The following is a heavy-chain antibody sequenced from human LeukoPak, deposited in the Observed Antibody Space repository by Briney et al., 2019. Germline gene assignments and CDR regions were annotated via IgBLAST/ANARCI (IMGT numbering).Heavy chain of an antibody. D-gene: IGHD6-25*01. Sequence: SETLSLTCTVSGGSIASPNHYWAWIRQPPGRGLEWIGRMYYSGSTYYNPSLKSRVNISVDTSKNQFSLMLRSVTAPDTAVHYCAGQARIVAALNYCDPWPQ. CDR2: MYYSGST. J-gene: IGHJ5*02. CDR1: GGSIASPNHY. V-gene: IGHV4-39*07. CDR3: AGQARIVAALNYCDP.